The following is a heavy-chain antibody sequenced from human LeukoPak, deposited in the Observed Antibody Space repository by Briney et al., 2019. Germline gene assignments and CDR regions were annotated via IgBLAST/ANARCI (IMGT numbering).Heavy chain of an antibody. V-gene: IGHV3-53*01. CDR1: GFPFSNHA. Sequence: GGSLRLSCAASGFPFSNHAMSCVRQPPGKGLEWGAAISNGKTYYANSVGGRFSISRDDFKNMVFLKMYNLREDATALYYCVREAGYCAGVCLKSNWFDPWGQGTLVTVSS. CDR2: ISNGKT. D-gene: IGHD2-21*02. CDR3: VREAGYCAGVCLKSNWFDP. J-gene: IGHJ5*02.